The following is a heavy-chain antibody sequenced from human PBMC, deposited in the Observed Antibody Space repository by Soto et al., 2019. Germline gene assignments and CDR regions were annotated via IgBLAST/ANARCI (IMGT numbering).Heavy chain of an antibody. CDR2: IIPISGTA. V-gene: IGHV1-69*01. CDR3: ARSQGSSTSLEIYYCYYYGMDV. Sequence: QVQLVQSGAEVKKPGSSVKVSCKASGGTFSSYAISWVRQAPGQGLEWMGGIIPISGTANYAQKFQGRVTITADESTSTAYMELSRLRYEYTAVYYCARSQGSSTSLEIYYCYYYGMDVWGQGSTVTVSS. D-gene: IGHD2-2*01. J-gene: IGHJ6*02. CDR1: GGTFSSYA.